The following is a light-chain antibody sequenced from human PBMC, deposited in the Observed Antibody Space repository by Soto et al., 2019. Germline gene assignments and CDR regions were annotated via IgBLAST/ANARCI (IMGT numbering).Light chain of an antibody. Sequence: DNQITQATSYLSAPVGHRITITCRASQSIFTYLNWYLQKPGKAPKLLIYAAPTLQSGVPSRFSGSGSGTDFTRTMTCLQSEDFATYYWQQYYSDPRTFGQGTKVDIK. J-gene: IGKJ1*01. CDR2: AAP. V-gene: IGKV1-39*01. CDR3: QQYYSDPRT. CDR1: QSIFTY.